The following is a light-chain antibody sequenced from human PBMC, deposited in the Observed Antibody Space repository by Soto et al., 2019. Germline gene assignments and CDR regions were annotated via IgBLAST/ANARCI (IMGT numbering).Light chain of an antibody. V-gene: IGLV2-14*01. CDR1: SSDVGGYNY. CDR3: SSYTSSSTYV. CDR2: DVS. J-gene: IGLJ1*01. Sequence: LTQPASVARSPGQSIAISCTGSSSDVGGYNYVSWHQQHPGKAPKGVIYDVSNRPSGVSDRFSGSKSGNTASLTISGLQAEDEADYYCSSYTSSSTYVFGTGTKVTVL.